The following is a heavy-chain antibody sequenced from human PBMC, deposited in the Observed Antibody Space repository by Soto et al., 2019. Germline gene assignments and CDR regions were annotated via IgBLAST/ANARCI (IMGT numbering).Heavy chain of an antibody. CDR1: GDIFTTYA. Sequence: QVQVVQSGAEVKEPGSSVKVSCKASGDIFTTYAINWVRQAPGQGLVWMGGIKPAIGSANYAPTFQGRLTITADDLTATAYMDLTSLTSEDTAVYYSARRLLVGHETVDYWGQGTLVTVSS. CDR3: ARRLLVGHETVDY. D-gene: IGHD1-26*01. V-gene: IGHV1-69*01. J-gene: IGHJ4*02. CDR2: IKPAIGSA.